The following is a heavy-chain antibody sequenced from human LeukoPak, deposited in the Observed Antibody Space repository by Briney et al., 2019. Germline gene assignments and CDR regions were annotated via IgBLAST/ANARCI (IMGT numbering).Heavy chain of an antibody. CDR2: MYPSGIT. J-gene: IGHJ4*02. V-gene: IGHV4-4*07. D-gene: IGHD4-23*01. CDR1: GDPINNYY. Sequence: PSETLSLTCNVSGDPINNYYWTWVRQPAGKGLEWVGRMYPSGITNYNPSLKSRVALSLDTSTKQFSLTLNSVTAADTAVYYCARALLSTVVNPLGSWGQGTLVTVSS. CDR3: ARALLSTVVNPLGS.